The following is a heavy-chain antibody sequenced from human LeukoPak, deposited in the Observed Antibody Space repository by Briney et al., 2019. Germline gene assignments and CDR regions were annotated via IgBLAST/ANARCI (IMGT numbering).Heavy chain of an antibody. CDR2: ISSSGSAI. Sequence: GGSLRLSCAASGITFNSHWMSWVRQAPGKGLEWVSYISSSGSAIYYADSVKGRFTISRDNAKNTLYLQMNSLRAEDTAVYYCAREGVAAADTYFDYWGQGTLVTVSS. CDR3: AREGVAAADTYFDY. J-gene: IGHJ4*02. D-gene: IGHD6-13*01. CDR1: GITFNSHW. V-gene: IGHV3-48*04.